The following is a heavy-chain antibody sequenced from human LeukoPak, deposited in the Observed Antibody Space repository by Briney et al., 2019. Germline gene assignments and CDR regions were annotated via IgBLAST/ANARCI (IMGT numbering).Heavy chain of an antibody. CDR2: IYYSGST. CDR1: GGSISTGGYY. V-gene: IGHV4-31*03. Sequence: SETLSLTCTVSGGSISTGGYYWTWVRQHPGKGLEWIGYIYYSGSTYYNPSLKSRVTISVDTSKNQLSLKVSSVTAADTAVYYCAGSLSGDYYAYWGRGTLVTVSS. J-gene: IGHJ4*02. D-gene: IGHD2/OR15-2a*01. CDR3: AGSLSGDYYAY.